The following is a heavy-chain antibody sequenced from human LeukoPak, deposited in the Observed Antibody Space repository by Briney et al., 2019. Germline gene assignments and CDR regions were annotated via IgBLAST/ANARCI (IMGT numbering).Heavy chain of an antibody. Sequence: GGSLRLSCAVSGITLSNYGMSWVRQAPGKGLEWVAGISDRGSRTNYADSVKGRFTISTDHPKNTLYLQMNSLRAEDTAVYYCAKEGYYYMDVWGKGTTVTVSS. CDR1: GITLSNYG. CDR3: AKEGYYYMDV. V-gene: IGHV3-23*01. CDR2: ISDRGSRT. J-gene: IGHJ6*03.